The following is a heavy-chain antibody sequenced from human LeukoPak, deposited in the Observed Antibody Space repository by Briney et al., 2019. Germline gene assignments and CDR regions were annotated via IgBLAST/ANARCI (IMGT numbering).Heavy chain of an antibody. D-gene: IGHD2-15*01. CDR3: ARGPPRKKVVAAKGYDY. CDR2: INHSGST. CDR1: GGSFSGYY. J-gene: IGHJ4*02. V-gene: IGHV4-34*01. Sequence: PSETLSLTCTVYGGSFSGYYWSWIRQPPGKGLEWIGEINHSGSTNYNPSLKSRVTISVDTSKNQFSLKPSSVTAADTAVYYCARGPPRKKVVAAKGYDYWGQGTLVTVSS.